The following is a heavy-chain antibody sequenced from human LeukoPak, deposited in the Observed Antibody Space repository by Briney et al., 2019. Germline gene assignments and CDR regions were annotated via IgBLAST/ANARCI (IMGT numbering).Heavy chain of an antibody. Sequence: GGSLRLSCAASGFTFSSYSMNWVRQAPGKGLEWVSSISSSSSYIYYADSVKGRFTISRDNAKNSLYLQMNSLRAEDTAVYYCARGYITIFRPVGYWGQGTLDTVSS. CDR2: ISSSSSYI. J-gene: IGHJ4*02. D-gene: IGHD3-9*01. V-gene: IGHV3-21*01. CDR1: GFTFSSYS. CDR3: ARGYITIFRPVGY.